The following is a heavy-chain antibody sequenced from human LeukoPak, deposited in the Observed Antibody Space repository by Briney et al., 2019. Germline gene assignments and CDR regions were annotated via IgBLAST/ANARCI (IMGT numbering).Heavy chain of an antibody. Sequence: SETLSLTCTVSGGSISSSSYYWGWIRQPPGTGLEWIGSIYYSGSTYYNPSLKSRVTISVDTSKNQFSLKLSSVTVADTAVYYCARDRGYSYGLFDPWGQGTLVTVSS. J-gene: IGHJ5*02. D-gene: IGHD5-18*01. CDR2: IYYSGST. CDR3: ARDRGYSYGLFDP. V-gene: IGHV4-39*07. CDR1: GGSISSSSYY.